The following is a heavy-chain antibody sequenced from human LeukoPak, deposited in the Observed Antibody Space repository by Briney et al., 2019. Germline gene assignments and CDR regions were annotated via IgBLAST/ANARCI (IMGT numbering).Heavy chain of an antibody. CDR3: ARSGSYHNNFDY. CDR2: IYYSGST. J-gene: IGHJ4*02. CDR1: GGSISSYY. V-gene: IGHV4-59*01. D-gene: IGHD1-26*01. Sequence: KASETLSLICTVSGGSISSYYWSWIRQPPGKGLEWIGYIYYSGSTNYNSSLKNRVTISVDTSRNQFSLKLNSVTAADTAVYYCARSGSYHNNFDYWGQGTLVTVSS.